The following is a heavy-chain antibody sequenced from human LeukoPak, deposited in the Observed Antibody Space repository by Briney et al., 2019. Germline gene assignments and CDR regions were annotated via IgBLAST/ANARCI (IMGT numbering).Heavy chain of an antibody. CDR1: GFTFSDYA. CDR2: ISYDGSNK. V-gene: IGHV3-30-3*01. CDR3: ARDPRYSSSWLFDY. D-gene: IGHD6-13*01. Sequence: RSLRLSCAASGFTFSDYAMHWVRQAPDKGPEWVAVISYDGSNKYYADSVKGRFTISRDNSKNTLYLQMNSLRAEDTAVYYCARDPRYSSSWLFDYWGQGTLVTVSS. J-gene: IGHJ4*02.